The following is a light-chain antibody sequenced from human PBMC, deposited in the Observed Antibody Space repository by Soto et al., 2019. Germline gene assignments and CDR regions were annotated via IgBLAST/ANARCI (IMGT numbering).Light chain of an antibody. CDR2: GNS. CDR1: SSNIGADYV. CDR3: QSYDSSLSAYV. J-gene: IGLJ1*01. Sequence: QSVPTQPPSVSGAPGQRVTISCTGSSSNIGADYVVHWYQQLPRTAPKLLIYGNSNRPSGVPDRFSGSKSGTSASLAITGLQAEDEAHYYCQSYDSSLSAYVFGTGTKLTVL. V-gene: IGLV1-40*01.